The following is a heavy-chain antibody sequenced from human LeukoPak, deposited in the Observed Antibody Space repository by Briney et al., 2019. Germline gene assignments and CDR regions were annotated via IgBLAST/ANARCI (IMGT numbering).Heavy chain of an antibody. Sequence: SLRLSCAASGFTFSSYAMHWVRQAPGKGLEWVAVISYDGSNKYSADSVKGRFTISRDNSKNTLYLQMNSLRAEDTAVYYCARGYCGGDCLDYWGQGTLVTVSS. J-gene: IGHJ4*02. D-gene: IGHD2-21*01. CDR3: ARGYCGGDCLDY. CDR1: GFTFSSYA. V-gene: IGHV3-30*04. CDR2: ISYDGSNK.